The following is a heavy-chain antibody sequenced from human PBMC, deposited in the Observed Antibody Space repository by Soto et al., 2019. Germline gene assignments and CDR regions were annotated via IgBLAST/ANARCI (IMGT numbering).Heavy chain of an antibody. CDR2: IYYSGST. D-gene: IGHD2-2*01. J-gene: IGHJ6*03. Sequence: SETLSLTCTVSGGSISSYYWSWIRQPPGKGLEWIGYIYYSGSTNYNPSLKSRVTISVDTSKNQFSLKLSSVTAADTAVYYCARDRGCSSTSCSQYYYYMDVWGKGTTVTVSS. CDR3: ARDRGCSSTSCSQYYYYMDV. CDR1: GGSISSYY. V-gene: IGHV4-59*01.